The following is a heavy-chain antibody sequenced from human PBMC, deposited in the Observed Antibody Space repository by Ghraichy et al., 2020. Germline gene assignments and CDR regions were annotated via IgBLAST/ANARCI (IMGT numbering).Heavy chain of an antibody. CDR1: GGSISSYY. Sequence: SETLSLTCTVSGGSISSYYWSWIRQPPGKGLEWIGYIYYSGSTNYNPSLKSRVTISVDTSKNQFSLKLSSVTAADTAVYYCAREELAYYDSSGYYLVRAFDIWGQGTMVTVSS. V-gene: IGHV4-59*01. CDR2: IYYSGST. CDR3: AREELAYYDSSGYYLVRAFDI. D-gene: IGHD3-22*01. J-gene: IGHJ3*02.